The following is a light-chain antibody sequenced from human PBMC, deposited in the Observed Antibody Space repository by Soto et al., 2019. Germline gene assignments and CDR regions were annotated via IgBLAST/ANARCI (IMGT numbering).Light chain of an antibody. CDR3: QQYSDLLIR. CDR2: DAS. CDR1: QSISRS. V-gene: IGKV1-5*01. Sequence: DIQMTQSPSTLSASVGDRVTITCRASQSISRSLAWYQQKPGKAPSLLIYDASSLEGGVPSRFSGSGFGTEFTLTITNLQPADFATYYCQQYSDLLIRFGPGTTVDFK. J-gene: IGKJ3*01.